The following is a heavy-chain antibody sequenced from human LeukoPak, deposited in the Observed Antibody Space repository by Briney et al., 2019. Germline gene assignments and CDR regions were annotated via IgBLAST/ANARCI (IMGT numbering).Heavy chain of an antibody. V-gene: IGHV3-23*01. CDR3: VSRYCSGGSCYTFDY. Sequence: GGSLRLSCAASGFTFSDYYMSWIRQAPGKGLEWVSAISGSGGTTYYADSVKGRCTISRDNSKNTLYLQMNSLRAEDTAVYYCVSRYCSGGSCYTFDYWGQGTLVTVSS. D-gene: IGHD2-15*01. J-gene: IGHJ4*02. CDR2: ISGSGGTT. CDR1: GFTFSDYY.